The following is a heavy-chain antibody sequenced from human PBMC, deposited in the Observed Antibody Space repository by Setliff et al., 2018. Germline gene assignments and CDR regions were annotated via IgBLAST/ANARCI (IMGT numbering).Heavy chain of an antibody. Sequence: GASVKVSCKASGDTFRSYGISWVRQAPGQGLEWMGGTIPMFGSTTYAQKFQGRVTIITDESTSTAFMQLSSLRSEDTAVYYCVREGVDSRSSTDYRYYMDVWGKGTTVTVSS. CDR1: GDTFRSYG. D-gene: IGHD3-22*01. J-gene: IGHJ6*03. CDR2: TIPMFGST. CDR3: VREGVDSRSSTDYRYYMDV. V-gene: IGHV1-69*05.